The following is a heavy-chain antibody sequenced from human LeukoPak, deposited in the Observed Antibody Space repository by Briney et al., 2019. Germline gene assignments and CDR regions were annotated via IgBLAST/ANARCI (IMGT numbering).Heavy chain of an antibody. Sequence: GGSLRLSCVASGFSFSDQYMDWVRQAPGKGLEWVGRSKNKANSYSTDYAASVKGRFIISRDESSNSQYLQMNSLKTEDTALYYCVRRNYVAFDISGQGTMVTVSS. J-gene: IGHJ3*02. D-gene: IGHD3-16*01. CDR1: GFSFSDQY. V-gene: IGHV3-72*01. CDR2: SKNKANSYST. CDR3: VRRNYVAFDI.